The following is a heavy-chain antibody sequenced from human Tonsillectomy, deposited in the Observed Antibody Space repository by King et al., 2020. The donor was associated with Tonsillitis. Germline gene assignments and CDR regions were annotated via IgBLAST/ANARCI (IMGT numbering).Heavy chain of an antibody. D-gene: IGHD6-13*01. J-gene: IGHJ4*02. CDR1: GYSFTTYW. CDR2: IDPSDSYT. CDR3: ARTAGIAAAGTFLDY. Sequence: QLVQSGAEVKKPGESLRISCKGSGYSFTTYWITWVRQMPGKGLEWMGTIDPSDSYTNYSPSFQGHVTISADKSTNTAYLQWSSLKASDTAMYYCARTAGIAAAGTFLDYWGQRTLVTVSS. V-gene: IGHV5-10-1*03.